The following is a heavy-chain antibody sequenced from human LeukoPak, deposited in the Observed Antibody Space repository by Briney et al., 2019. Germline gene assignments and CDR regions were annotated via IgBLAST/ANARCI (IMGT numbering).Heavy chain of an antibody. CDR1: GFTFSSYS. V-gene: IGHV3-21*01. CDR3: ARRDPYYYDSSGYYSWFDP. J-gene: IGHJ5*02. CDR2: ISSSSSYI. D-gene: IGHD3-22*01. Sequence: PGGSLRLSCAASGFTFSSYSMNWVRQAPGKGLEWVSSISSSSSYIYYADSVKGRFTISRDNAKNSLYLQMNSLRAEDTAVYYCARRDPYYYDSSGYYSWFDPWGQGTLVTVSS.